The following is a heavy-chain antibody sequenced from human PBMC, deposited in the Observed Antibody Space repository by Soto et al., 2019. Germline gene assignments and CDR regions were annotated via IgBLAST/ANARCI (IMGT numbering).Heavy chain of an antibody. CDR3: ARLRGSGWSDFDS. Sequence: PGESLKISCKTSGYSFTNYWIAWARQMPGKGLEWMGIIYPGDSDTRYSPSFQGQVTISAGKSISTAYLQWSSLKASDTATYYCARLRGSGWSDFDSWGQGTLVTVSS. D-gene: IGHD6-19*01. CDR1: GYSFTNYW. V-gene: IGHV5-51*01. J-gene: IGHJ4*02. CDR2: IYPGDSDT.